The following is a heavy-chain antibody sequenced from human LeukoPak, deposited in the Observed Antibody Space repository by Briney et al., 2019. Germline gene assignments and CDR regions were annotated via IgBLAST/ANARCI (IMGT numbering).Heavy chain of an antibody. CDR1: GFTFSSYA. Sequence: PGGSLRLSCAASGFTFSSYAISWVRQAPGQGLEWMGGIIPIFGTANYAQKFQGRVTTTADESTSTAYMELSSLRSEDTAVYYCARAAPGYSYGYSYFDYWGQGTLVTVSS. J-gene: IGHJ4*02. D-gene: IGHD5-18*01. CDR2: IIPIFGTA. V-gene: IGHV1-69*01. CDR3: ARAAPGYSYGYSYFDY.